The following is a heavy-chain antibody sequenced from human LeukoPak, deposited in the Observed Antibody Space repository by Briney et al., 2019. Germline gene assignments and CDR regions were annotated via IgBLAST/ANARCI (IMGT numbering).Heavy chain of an antibody. CDR3: ARKDTAMVIFDY. Sequence: SETLSLTCTVSGGSISSYYWSWIRQPPGKGLEWIGYIYYSGSTNYNPSLKSRVSISVDTSKNQFSLKLSSVTAADTAVYYCARKDTAMVIFDYWGQGTLVTVSS. CDR1: GGSISSYY. V-gene: IGHV4-59*01. D-gene: IGHD5-18*01. J-gene: IGHJ4*02. CDR2: IYYSGST.